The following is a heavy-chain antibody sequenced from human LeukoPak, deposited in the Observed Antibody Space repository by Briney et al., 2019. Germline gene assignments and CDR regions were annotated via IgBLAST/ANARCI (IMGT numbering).Heavy chain of an antibody. Sequence: GESLKISCQGSGYSFTSYWIGWVRQLPGKGLEWMGIIHPGDSDTRYSPSFQGQVTISADKSISTAYLQWSSLKASDTAMYYCARTSRVDTAMVRYWGQGTLVTVSS. CDR2: IHPGDSDT. V-gene: IGHV5-51*01. J-gene: IGHJ4*02. CDR1: GYSFTSYW. CDR3: ARTSRVDTAMVRY. D-gene: IGHD5-18*01.